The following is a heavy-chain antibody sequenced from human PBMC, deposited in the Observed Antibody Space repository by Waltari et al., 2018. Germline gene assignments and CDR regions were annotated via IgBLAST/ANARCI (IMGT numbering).Heavy chain of an antibody. J-gene: IGHJ6*03. Sequence: QVQLVQSGAEVKKPGSSVKVSCKASGGTFGSYAISWVRQAPGQGLEWMGGIIPMFGRTNSPQNFQNRVKITADESTSIAYMELSGLGFDDTAVYFCARGGGRGGSFSFHMDVWGKGTTVTISS. D-gene: IGHD3-10*01. CDR3: ARGGGRGGSFSFHMDV. CDR1: GGTFGSYA. V-gene: IGHV1-69*12. CDR2: IIPMFGRT.